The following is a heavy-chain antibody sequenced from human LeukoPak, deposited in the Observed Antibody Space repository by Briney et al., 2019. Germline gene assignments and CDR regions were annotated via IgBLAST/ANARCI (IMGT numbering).Heavy chain of an antibody. J-gene: IGHJ4*02. Sequence: GGSLRLSCTASGFTLSTSWMSWVRQAPGRGLEWVASIKQDGSQKYYVDSVKGRFTISRDNVQNSLYLQMNSLRAEDTAVYYCASSGIAAAGGLGYWGQGTLVTVSS. V-gene: IGHV3-7*01. D-gene: IGHD6-13*01. CDR3: ASSGIAAAGGLGY. CDR2: IKQDGSQK. CDR1: GFTLSTSW.